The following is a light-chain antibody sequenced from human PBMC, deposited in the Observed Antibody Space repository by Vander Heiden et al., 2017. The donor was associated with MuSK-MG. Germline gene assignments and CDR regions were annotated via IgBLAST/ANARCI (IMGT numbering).Light chain of an antibody. CDR3: QSYDSSLSGWV. CDR2: GNS. CDR1: SSNIGAGYD. J-gene: IGLJ3*02. V-gene: IGLV1-40*01. Sequence: VLTQPPSLSGAPGPRVTISCTGSSSNIGAGYDVHWYQQLPGTAPKLLIYGNSNRPSGVPDRFSGSKSGTSASLAITGLQAEDEADYYCQSYDSSLSGWVFGGGTKLTVL.